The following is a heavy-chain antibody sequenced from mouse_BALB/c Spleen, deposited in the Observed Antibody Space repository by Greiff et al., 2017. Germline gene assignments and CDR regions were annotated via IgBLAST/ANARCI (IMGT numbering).Heavy chain of an antibody. CDR1: GFTFSSYA. Sequence: EVQLQESGGGLVKPGGSLKLSCAASGFTFSSYAMSWVRQTPEKRLEWVASISSGGSTYYPDSVKGRFTISRDNARNILYLQMSSLRSEDTAMYYCARDYGNYDYAMDYWGQGTSVTVSS. D-gene: IGHD2-1*01. J-gene: IGHJ4*01. V-gene: IGHV5-6-5*01. CDR2: ISSGGST. CDR3: ARDYGNYDYAMDY.